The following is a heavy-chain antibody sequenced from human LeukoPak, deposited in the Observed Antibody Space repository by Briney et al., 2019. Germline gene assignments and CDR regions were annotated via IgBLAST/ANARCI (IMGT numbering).Heavy chain of an antibody. J-gene: IGHJ3*02. D-gene: IGHD6-19*01. Sequence: PSETLSLTCTVSGGSISSSTYYWGWIRQTPGKGLEWIATVYYSGSTYHNPSLKSRVTISVDTSKNQFSLKLSSVTAADTAVYYCARQACIAVGGAVDIWGQGTMVTVSS. V-gene: IGHV4-39*01. CDR1: GGSISSSTYY. CDR3: ARQACIAVGGAVDI. CDR2: VYYSGST.